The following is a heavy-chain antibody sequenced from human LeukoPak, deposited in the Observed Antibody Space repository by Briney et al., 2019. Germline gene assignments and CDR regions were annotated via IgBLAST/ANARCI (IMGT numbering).Heavy chain of an antibody. CDR2: IYYSGST. J-gene: IGHJ3*02. V-gene: IGHV4-39*01. CDR3: ASKRAMVNAFDI. CDR1: GGYISSSSYY. D-gene: IGHD5-18*01. Sequence: PSETLSLTCTVSGGYISSSSYYWGWIRQPPGKGLEWIGSIYYSGSTYYNPSLKSRVTISVDTSKNQFSLKLSSVTAADTAVYYCASKRAMVNAFDIWGQGTMVTVSS.